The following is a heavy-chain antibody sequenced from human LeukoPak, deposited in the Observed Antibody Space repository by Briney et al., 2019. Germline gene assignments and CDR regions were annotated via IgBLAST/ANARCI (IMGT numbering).Heavy chain of an antibody. CDR2: INPNSGGT. Sequence: ASVKVSCKASGYTFTGYYMHWVRQAPGQGLEWMGWINPNSGGTNYAQKFQGWVTMTRDTSISTAYMELNSLRAEDTAVYYCARDHGVGEGAQYYFDYWGQGTLVTVSS. V-gene: IGHV1-2*04. D-gene: IGHD1-26*01. J-gene: IGHJ4*02. CDR3: ARDHGVGEGAQYYFDY. CDR1: GYTFTGYY.